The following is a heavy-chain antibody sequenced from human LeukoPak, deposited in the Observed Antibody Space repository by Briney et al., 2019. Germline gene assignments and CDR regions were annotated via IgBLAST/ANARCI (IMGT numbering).Heavy chain of an antibody. CDR2: ISSSSSHI. CDR1: EFTFSRYS. CDR3: ARGTAATSYYYYYMDV. J-gene: IGHJ6*03. Sequence: GGSLRLSCAASEFTFSRYSMNWVRQAPGKGLEWVSSISSSSSHIYYADSVKGRFTISRDNAKNSLYLQMNSLRAEDTAVYYCARGTAATSYYYYYMDVWGKGTTVTVSS. D-gene: IGHD1-26*01. V-gene: IGHV3-21*01.